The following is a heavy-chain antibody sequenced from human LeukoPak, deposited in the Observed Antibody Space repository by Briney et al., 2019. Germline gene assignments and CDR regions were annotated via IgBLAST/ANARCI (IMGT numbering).Heavy chain of an antibody. CDR1: GGSISSYY. J-gene: IGHJ4*02. CDR3: ARQVSSGWYLDY. D-gene: IGHD6-19*01. Sequence: SETLSFTCTVSGGSISSYYWSWIRQPPGKGLEWIGYIYYSGSTNYNPSPKSRVTISVDTSKNQFSLKLSSVTAADTAVYYCARQVSSGWYLDYWGQGTLVTVSS. CDR2: IYYSGST. V-gene: IGHV4-59*08.